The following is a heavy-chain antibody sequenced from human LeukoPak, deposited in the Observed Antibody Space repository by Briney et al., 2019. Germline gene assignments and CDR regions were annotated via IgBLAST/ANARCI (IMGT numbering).Heavy chain of an antibody. V-gene: IGHV4-39*01. D-gene: IGHD5-18*01. J-gene: IGHJ5*02. CDR1: GGSISSSSYY. Sequence: SETLSLTCTVSGGSISSSSYYWGWIRQPPGKGLEWIGSIYYSGSTYYNSSLKSRVTISVDTSKNQFSLKLSSVTAADTAVYYCARQSPKHDSYGYRGSTYNWFDPWGQGTLVTVSS. CDR3: ARQSPKHDSYGYRGSTYNWFDP. CDR2: IYYSGST.